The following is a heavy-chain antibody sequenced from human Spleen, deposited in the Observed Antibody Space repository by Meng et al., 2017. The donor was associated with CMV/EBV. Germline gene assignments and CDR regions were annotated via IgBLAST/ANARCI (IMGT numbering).Heavy chain of an antibody. D-gene: IGHD2-21*02. V-gene: IGHV3-23*01. Sequence: ETLSLTCVASGFSFSDYTMTWVRQAPGKGLEWVSRIRGNGGSAAYAGSVQGRFTISRDNSQNSLYLQMNCLRGEDTALYYCARGAASGVTAPDSWGQGTLVTVSS. CDR3: ARGAASGVTAPDS. CDR1: GFSFSDYT. J-gene: IGHJ4*02. CDR2: IRGNGGSA.